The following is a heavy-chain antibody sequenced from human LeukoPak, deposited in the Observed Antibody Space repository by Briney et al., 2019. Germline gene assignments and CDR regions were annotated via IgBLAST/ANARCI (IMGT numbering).Heavy chain of an antibody. V-gene: IGHV1-18*01. J-gene: IGHJ6*03. CDR2: ISAYNGNT. Sequence: ASVKVSCKASGYTFTSYGISWVRQAPGQGLEWMGWISAYNGNTNYAQKLQGRVTVTTDTSTSTAYMELRSLRSDDTAVYYCARAGYCSSTSCYGVYYYYYMDVWGKGTTVTVSS. D-gene: IGHD2-2*01. CDR3: ARAGYCSSTSCYGVYYYYYMDV. CDR1: GYTFTSYG.